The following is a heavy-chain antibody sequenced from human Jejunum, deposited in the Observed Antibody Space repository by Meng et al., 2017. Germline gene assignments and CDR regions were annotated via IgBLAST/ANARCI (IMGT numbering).Heavy chain of an antibody. Sequence: GGSLRLSCVGSGFTFSSYEMNWVRQAPGKGLEWVSYISSSGTTIYYADSVRGRFTISRDNAENSLYLQMNSLRAEDTAVYYCASQSEYCTSSCYLRQYWGQGALVTVSS. D-gene: IGHD2-2*01. CDR1: GFTFSSYE. CDR3: ASQSEYCTSSCYLRQY. J-gene: IGHJ4*02. V-gene: IGHV3-48*03. CDR2: ISSSGTTI.